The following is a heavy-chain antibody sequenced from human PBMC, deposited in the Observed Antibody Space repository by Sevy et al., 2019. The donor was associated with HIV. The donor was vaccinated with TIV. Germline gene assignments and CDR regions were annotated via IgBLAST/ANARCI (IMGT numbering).Heavy chain of an antibody. CDR3: ARMHCSGGSCYPYDAFDI. CDR1: GFSFSSYW. D-gene: IGHD2-15*01. CDR2: IKQDGSEK. J-gene: IGHJ3*02. V-gene: IGHV3-7*01. Sequence: GGSLRLSCAASGFSFSSYWMSWVSQAPGKGLEWVANIKQDGSEKYYVDSVKGRFTISRDNAKNSLYLQMNSLRAEDTAVYYCARMHCSGGSCYPYDAFDIWGQGTMVTVSS.